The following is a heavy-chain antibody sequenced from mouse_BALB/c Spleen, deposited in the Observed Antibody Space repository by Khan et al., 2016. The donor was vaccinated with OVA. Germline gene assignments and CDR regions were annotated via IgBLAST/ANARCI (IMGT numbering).Heavy chain of an antibody. Sequence: EVELVESGGDLVKPGGSLKLSCAASGFTFSSYSMSWVRQTPDKRLEWVASISSGGDYTYYPDSVKGRFTISRDNAKNTLYLQMSDLKSEDQAMYYCADHVTGSFAYWGQGTLVTVSA. V-gene: IGHV5-6*01. D-gene: IGHD4-1*01. CDR1: GFTFSSYS. J-gene: IGHJ3*01. CDR3: ADHVTGSFAY. CDR2: ISSGGDYT.